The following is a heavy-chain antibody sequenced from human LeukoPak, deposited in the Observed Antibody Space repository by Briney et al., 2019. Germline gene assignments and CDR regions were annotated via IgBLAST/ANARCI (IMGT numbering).Heavy chain of an antibody. CDR2: VYYSGST. CDR3: AGRGWAFDY. J-gene: IGHJ4*02. CDR1: GGSFSGYY. V-gene: IGHV4-59*01. Sequence: SETLSLTCAVYGGSFSGYYWSWIRQSPGKGLEWIGYVYYSGSTNYNPSLKSRVTISVDTSKNQFSLKLSSVTAADTAVYYCAGRGWAFDYWGQGTLVTVSS. D-gene: IGHD6-19*01.